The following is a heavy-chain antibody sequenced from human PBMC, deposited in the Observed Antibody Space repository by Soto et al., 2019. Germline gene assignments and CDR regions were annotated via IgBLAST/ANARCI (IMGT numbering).Heavy chain of an antibody. CDR3: ASAIVVVPAAKPGPDAFDI. J-gene: IGHJ3*02. D-gene: IGHD2-2*01. CDR2: IKQDGSEK. Sequence: GGSLRLSCAASGFTFSSYWMSWVRQAPGKGLEWVANIKQDGSEKYYVDSVKGRLTISRDNAKNSLYLQMNSLRAEDTAVYYCASAIVVVPAAKPGPDAFDIWGQGTMVTVSS. V-gene: IGHV3-7*01. CDR1: GFTFSSYW.